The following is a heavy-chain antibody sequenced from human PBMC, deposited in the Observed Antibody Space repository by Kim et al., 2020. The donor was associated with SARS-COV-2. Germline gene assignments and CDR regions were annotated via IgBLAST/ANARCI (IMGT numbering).Heavy chain of an antibody. CDR3: ARQVLHYYDSSGYTSYYYYGMDV. CDR1: GYSFTSYW. Sequence: GESLKISCKGSGYSFTSYWISWVRQMPGKGLEWMGRIDPSDSYTNYSPSFQGHVTISADKSISTAYLQWSSLKASDTAMYYCARQVLHYYDSSGYTSYYYYGMDVWGQGTTVTVSS. J-gene: IGHJ6*02. CDR2: IDPSDSYT. D-gene: IGHD3-22*01. V-gene: IGHV5-10-1*01.